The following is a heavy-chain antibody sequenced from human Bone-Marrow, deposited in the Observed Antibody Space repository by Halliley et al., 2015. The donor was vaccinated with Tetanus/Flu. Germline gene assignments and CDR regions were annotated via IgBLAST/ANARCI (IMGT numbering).Heavy chain of an antibody. CDR2: IYPGGSHT. V-gene: IGHV5-51*01. J-gene: IGHJ3*02. D-gene: IGHD3-22*01. Sequence: QLVQSGAEVREPGESLKISCKGSGYTFASFWIGWVRQMPGKGLEWMGIIYPGGSHTRYSPSFQGQVTISADKSISTAYLQWSSLKASDTAMYYCARRPGTMMDALDIWGQGTIVTVSS. CDR1: GYTFASFW. CDR3: ARRPGTMMDALDI.